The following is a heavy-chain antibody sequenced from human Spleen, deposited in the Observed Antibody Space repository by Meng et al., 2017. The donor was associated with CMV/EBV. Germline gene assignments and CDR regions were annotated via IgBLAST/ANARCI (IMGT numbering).Heavy chain of an antibody. CDR2: ISSSGTYI. CDR1: EFTLSSYS. Sequence: GESLKISCAASEFTLSSYSMNWVRQAPGKGLQWVSSISSSGTYIYYADSVRGRFTISRDDAENSLYLQMSSLRVEDTAVYYCARDSGAGSYQPYYYGLDVWGQGTTVTVSS. D-gene: IGHD3-10*01. V-gene: IGHV3-21*01. CDR3: ARDSGAGSYQPYYYGLDV. J-gene: IGHJ6*02.